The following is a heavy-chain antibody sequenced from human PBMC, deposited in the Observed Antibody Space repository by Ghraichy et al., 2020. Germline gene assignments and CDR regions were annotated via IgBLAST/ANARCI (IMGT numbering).Heavy chain of an antibody. J-gene: IGHJ6*02. V-gene: IGHV3-33*08. CDR3: ARDRAEAGPVTV. CDR2: IWFDGSNE. D-gene: IGHD6-13*01. Sequence: GGSLRLSCAATGFTFSSYGMHWVRQAPGKGPEWVAVIWFDGSNEYYADSVKGRFTISRDNSKNTLYLQMNSLRVEDTAVYFCARDRAEAGPVTVWGQGTTVTVSS. CDR1: GFTFSSYG.